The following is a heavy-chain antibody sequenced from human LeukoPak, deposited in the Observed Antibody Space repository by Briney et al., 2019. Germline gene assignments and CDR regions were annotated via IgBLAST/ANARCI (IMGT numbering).Heavy chain of an antibody. CDR3: ARAAYYDFWSGKGVGYYYYYMDV. CDR1: GYTFTSYG. J-gene: IGHJ6*03. Sequence: ASVKVSCKASGYTFTSYGISWVRQAPGQGLEWMGWISAYNGNTNYAQKFQGRVTITTDESTSTAYMELSSLRSEDTAVYYCARAAYYDFWSGKGVGYYYYYMDVWGKGTTVTVSS. V-gene: IGHV1-18*01. D-gene: IGHD3-3*01. CDR2: ISAYNGNT.